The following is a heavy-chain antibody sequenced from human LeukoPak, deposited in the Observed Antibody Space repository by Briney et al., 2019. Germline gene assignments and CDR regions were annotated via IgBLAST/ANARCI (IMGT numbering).Heavy chain of an antibody. CDR3: TTADDSL. Sequence: GGSLRLSCAASGFTFSKAWMTWVRQAPGKGLDWVGRIRSKTDGGTTEYAASVNGRFTISRDDSKNTLYLQMNSLETEDTAVYYCTTADDSLWGQGTMVTVSS. V-gene: IGHV3-15*01. J-gene: IGHJ3*01. CDR1: GFTFSKAW. CDR2: IRSKTDGGTT. D-gene: IGHD5-18*01.